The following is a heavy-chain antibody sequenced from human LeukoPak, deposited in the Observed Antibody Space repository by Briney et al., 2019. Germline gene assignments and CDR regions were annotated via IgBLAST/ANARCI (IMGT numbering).Heavy chain of an antibody. Sequence: SETLSLTCAVYGGSFSGHYWSWIRQPPGKGLEWIGEINHSGSTNYNPSLKSRVTISVDTSKNQFSLKLSSVTAADTAVYYCARARFAIRGVIDYWGQGTLVTVSS. CDR1: GGSFSGHY. CDR3: ARARFAIRGVIDY. J-gene: IGHJ4*02. D-gene: IGHD3-10*01. V-gene: IGHV4-34*01. CDR2: INHSGST.